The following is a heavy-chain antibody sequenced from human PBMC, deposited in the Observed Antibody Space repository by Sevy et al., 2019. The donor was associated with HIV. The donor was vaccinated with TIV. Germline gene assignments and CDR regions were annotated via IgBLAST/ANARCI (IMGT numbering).Heavy chain of an antibody. CDR2: ISSSSSTI. V-gene: IGHV3-48*01. D-gene: IGHD3-22*01. J-gene: IGHJ3*02. CDR1: GFTFSSYS. CDR3: AAHYDSSGYYYRTFDAFDI. Sequence: GGSLRLSCAASGFTFSSYSMNWVRQAPGKGLEWVSYISSSSSTIYYADSVKGRFTISRDNAKNSLYLQMNSLRAEGTAVYYCAAHYDSSGYYYRTFDAFDIWGQGTMVTVSS.